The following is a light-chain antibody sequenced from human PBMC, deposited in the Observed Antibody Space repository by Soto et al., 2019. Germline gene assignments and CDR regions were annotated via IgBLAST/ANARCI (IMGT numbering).Light chain of an antibody. CDR3: GSYTSTSALV. J-gene: IGLJ3*02. CDR1: SSDVGGYNY. CDR2: DVS. V-gene: IGLV2-14*03. Sequence: QSALTQPASVSGSPGQSITISCPGTSSDVGGYNYVSWYQQHPGKAPKHMIYDVSKRPSGVSHRVSGSNSGNTASLTISGLQAEDEADYYCGSYTSTSALVFGGGTKLTVL.